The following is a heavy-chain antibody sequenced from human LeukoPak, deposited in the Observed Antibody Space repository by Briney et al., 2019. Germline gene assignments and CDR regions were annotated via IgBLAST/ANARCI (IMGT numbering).Heavy chain of an antibody. CDR1: GFTFSDYA. V-gene: IGHV3-30-3*01. D-gene: IGHD4-11*01. CDR2: MSIHGGNE. Sequence: GGSLRLSCAVSGFTFSDYAVHWVRQAPGKGLEWVAVMSIHGGNEYYADSVKGRFTISRDNSKNTVYLQMSSLRAEDTAVYYCASPAGAVTTTAPFDYWGQGTLVTVSS. J-gene: IGHJ4*02. CDR3: ASPAGAVTTTAPFDY.